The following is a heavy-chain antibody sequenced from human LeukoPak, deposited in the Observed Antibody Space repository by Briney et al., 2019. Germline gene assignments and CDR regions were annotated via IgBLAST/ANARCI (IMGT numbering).Heavy chain of an antibody. CDR2: IYYSGCT. D-gene: IGHD6-13*01. V-gene: IGHV4-39*01. CDR1: GGSISSSSYY. CDR3: ARAIAAAFDY. J-gene: IGHJ4*02. Sequence: KPSETLSLTCTVSGGSISSSSYYWGWIRQPPGKGLEWIGSIYYSGCTYYNPSLKSRVTISVDTSKNQFSLKLSSVTAADTAVYYCARAIAAAFDYWGQGTLVTVSS.